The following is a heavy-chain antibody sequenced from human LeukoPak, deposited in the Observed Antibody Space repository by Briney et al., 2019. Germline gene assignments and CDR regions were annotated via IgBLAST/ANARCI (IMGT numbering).Heavy chain of an antibody. J-gene: IGHJ4*02. CDR3: AKGGGGYYDSSGYYYVGYYFDY. CDR1: GFTFSSYA. CDR2: ISGSGGST. D-gene: IGHD3-22*01. Sequence: GGSLRLSCAASGFTFSSYAMSWVRQAPGKGLEWVSAISGSGGSTYYADSVKGRFTISRDNSKNTLYLQMNILRAEDTAVYYCAKGGGGYYDSSGYYYVGYYFDYWGQGTLVTVSS. V-gene: IGHV3-23*01.